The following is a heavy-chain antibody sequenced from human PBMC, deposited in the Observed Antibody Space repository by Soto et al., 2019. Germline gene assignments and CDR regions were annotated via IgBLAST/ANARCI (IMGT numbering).Heavy chain of an antibody. CDR1: GFTFNTYH. V-gene: IGHV3-48*03. J-gene: IGHJ6*02. CDR3: ARDGTTETTNYPYAMDV. D-gene: IGHD4-17*01. Sequence: EVQLVESGGGLVQPGGSLILSCAASGFTFNTYHMNWVRQAPGKGLEWVSYIHSGGSRIYYADSVKGRFTISRDNAKNSLFLQMNSLRAEDTAVYYCARDGTTETTNYPYAMDVWGQGAPVTVSS. CDR2: IHSGGSRI.